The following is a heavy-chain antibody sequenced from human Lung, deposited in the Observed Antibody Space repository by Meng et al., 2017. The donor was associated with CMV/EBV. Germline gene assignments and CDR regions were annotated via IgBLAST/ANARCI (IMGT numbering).Heavy chain of an antibody. Sequence: SXAASGFTLSRYSMNWVRQAPGKGLEWVSSISTSSSYIYYRDSVKGRFTISRDNAMNSLSLQMKSLRAEDTAVYYCARVLETGAAFDVWGQGTMVPVSS. CDR1: GFTLSRYS. CDR2: ISTSSSYI. CDR3: ARVLETGAAFDV. D-gene: IGHD3-3*01. V-gene: IGHV3-21*01. J-gene: IGHJ3*01.